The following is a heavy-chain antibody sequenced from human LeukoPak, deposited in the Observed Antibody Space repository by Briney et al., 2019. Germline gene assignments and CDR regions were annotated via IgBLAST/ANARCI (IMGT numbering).Heavy chain of an antibody. J-gene: IGHJ3*02. V-gene: IGHV1-18*01. CDR2: ISAYNGNT. CDR1: GYTFTSYG. CDR3: ARDNEYCSGGSCYDAFDI. Sequence: GASVKVSCKASGYTFTSYGISWVRQAPGQGLEWMGWISAYNGNTNYAQKLQGRVTMTTDTSTSTAYMELRSLRSDDTAVYYCARDNEYCSGGSCYDAFDIWGQGTMVTVSS. D-gene: IGHD2-15*01.